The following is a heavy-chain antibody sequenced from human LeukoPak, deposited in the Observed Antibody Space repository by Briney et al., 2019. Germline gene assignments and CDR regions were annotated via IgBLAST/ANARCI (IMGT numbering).Heavy chain of an antibody. CDR3: ARDDQQSWNVLNY. Sequence: SVKVSRKASGGTFSSYAISWVRQAPGQGLEWMGGIIPIFGTANYAQKFQGRVTITTDESTSTAYMELSSLRSEDTAVYYCARDDQQSWNVLNYWGQGTLVTVSS. J-gene: IGHJ4*02. D-gene: IGHD1-1*01. CDR1: GGTFSSYA. V-gene: IGHV1-69*05. CDR2: IIPIFGTA.